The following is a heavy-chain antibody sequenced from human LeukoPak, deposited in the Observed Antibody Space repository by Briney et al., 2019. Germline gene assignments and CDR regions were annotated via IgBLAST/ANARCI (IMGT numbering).Heavy chain of an antibody. CDR1: GFTFSNYA. CDR2: ISGSGDYT. CDR3: AKDLTYYYGLGSSTNAFDI. V-gene: IGHV3-23*01. D-gene: IGHD3-10*01. J-gene: IGHJ3*02. Sequence: GGSLRLSCAASGFTFSNYAMSWVRQAPGKGLEWVSGISGSGDYTYYADSLKGRFTISRGNSKNTLYLQVNSLRAEDTALYYCAKDLTYYYGLGSSTNAFDIWGQGTMVTVSS.